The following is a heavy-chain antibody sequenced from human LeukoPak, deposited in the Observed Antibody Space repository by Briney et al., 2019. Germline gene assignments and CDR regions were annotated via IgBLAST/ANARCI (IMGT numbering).Heavy chain of an antibody. D-gene: IGHD3-10*01. Sequence: GGSLRLSCAASGFTVSSKYMGWVRQAPGKGLEWVSVIYSDGSTYYADSVKGRFTISRDNSKNTLYLQMNSLRAEDTAVYYCAKEEGWGVNVFDYWGQGTLVTVSS. CDR1: GFTVSSKY. V-gene: IGHV3-66*01. J-gene: IGHJ4*02. CDR3: AKEEGWGVNVFDY. CDR2: IYSDGST.